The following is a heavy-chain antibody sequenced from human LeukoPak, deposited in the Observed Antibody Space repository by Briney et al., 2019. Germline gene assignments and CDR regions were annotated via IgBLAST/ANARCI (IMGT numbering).Heavy chain of an antibody. CDR1: GNYW. CDR2: INSDGSWT. V-gene: IGHV3-74*01. Sequence: GGSLRLSCAASGNYWMHWVRQAPGKGLVWVSHINSDGSWTSYADSVKGRFTISKDNAKNTVYLQVNNLRAEDTAVYYCVSFYETYWGRGTLVTVSS. J-gene: IGHJ4*02. D-gene: IGHD2-2*01. CDR3: VSFYETY.